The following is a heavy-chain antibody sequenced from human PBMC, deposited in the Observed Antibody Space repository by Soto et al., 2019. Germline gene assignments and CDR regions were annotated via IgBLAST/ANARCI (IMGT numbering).Heavy chain of an antibody. J-gene: IGHJ6*02. D-gene: IGHD3-16*01. Sequence: EVQLVESGGGLVQPGGSLRLSCTASGFTFSSYWMSWVRQAPGKGLEWVANIKHDGSEKNYVDSVKGRFTISTDNAKHSVFLQMNSLRAEDTAVYYCARQGGRRTYYYYYGMDVWGQGTTVTVSS. CDR2: IKHDGSEK. CDR3: ARQGGRRTYYYYYGMDV. CDR1: GFTFSSYW. V-gene: IGHV3-7*01.